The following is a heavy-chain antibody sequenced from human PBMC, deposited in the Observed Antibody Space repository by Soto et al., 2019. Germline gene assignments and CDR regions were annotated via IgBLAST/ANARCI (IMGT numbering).Heavy chain of an antibody. V-gene: IGHV4-59*01. D-gene: IGHD7-27*01. J-gene: IGHJ4*02. CDR1: GGSITAYY. CDR2: IYYTGST. Sequence: SETLSLTCTVSGGSITAYYWSWIRQPPGEGLEWIGNIYYTGSTNYNPSLKSRVTISIDTSRNQISLDLNSVTAADTAVYYCARAGDFPYSFYYFDYWGQGTLVTVSS. CDR3: ARAGDFPYSFYYFDY.